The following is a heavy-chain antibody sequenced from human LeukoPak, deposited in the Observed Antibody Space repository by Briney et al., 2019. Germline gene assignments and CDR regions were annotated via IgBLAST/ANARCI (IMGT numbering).Heavy chain of an antibody. CDR1: GFTFSSYS. CDR3: AKDMITFGGVPDAFDV. D-gene: IGHD3-16*01. CDR2: ISGSGGST. J-gene: IGHJ3*01. V-gene: IGHV3-23*01. Sequence: GGSLRLSCAASGFTFSSYSMNWVRQAPGKGLEWVSAISGSGGSTYYADSVKGRFTISRDNSKNTLYLQMNSLRAEDTAVYYCAKDMITFGGVPDAFDVWGQGTMVTVSS.